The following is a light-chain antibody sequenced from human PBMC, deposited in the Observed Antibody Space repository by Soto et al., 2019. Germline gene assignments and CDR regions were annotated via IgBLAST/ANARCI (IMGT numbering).Light chain of an antibody. CDR3: QQYYSTPLT. Sequence: DIVMTQSPDSLAVSLGERATINCKSSQSVLYSSNNKNYLAWYQRKPGQPPKLLIYWASTRESGVPDRFSGSGSGTDFTLTNSSLQAEDVAVYYCQQYYSTPLTFGGGTKVEIK. CDR1: QSVLYSSNNKNY. V-gene: IGKV4-1*01. J-gene: IGKJ4*01. CDR2: WAS.